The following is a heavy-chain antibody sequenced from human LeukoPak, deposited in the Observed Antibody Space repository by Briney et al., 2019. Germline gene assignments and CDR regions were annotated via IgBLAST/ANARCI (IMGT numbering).Heavy chain of an antibody. J-gene: IGHJ6*03. CDR3: ARDFRGSYNYYYMDV. V-gene: IGHV1-2*02. Sequence: ASVKVSCKASGYTFTGYYMHWVRQAAGQGLEWMGWISPNSGATNYAQKFQGRVTMTRDTSISTAYMELSRLKSDDTAVYYCARDFRGSYNYYYMDVWGKGTTVTVSS. CDR1: GYTFTGYY. CDR2: ISPNSGAT. D-gene: IGHD1-26*01.